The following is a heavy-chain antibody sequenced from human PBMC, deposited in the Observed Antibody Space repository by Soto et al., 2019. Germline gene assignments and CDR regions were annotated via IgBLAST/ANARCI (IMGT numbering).Heavy chain of an antibody. CDR2: IYWDDDK. CDR3: ARGGWTTYYSPFFDY. CDR1: GFSLSSSGVG. V-gene: IGHV2-5*02. Sequence: QTTLKESGPTLVRPTQTLTLTCTFSGFSLSSSGVGVGWIRQPPGKALEWLALIYWDDDKRYSPSLKSRLTITKDTSKNQVVLTLTKLDTVDTATYYCARGGWTTYYSPFFDYWGQGTLVTVSS. D-gene: IGHD3-10*01. J-gene: IGHJ4*02.